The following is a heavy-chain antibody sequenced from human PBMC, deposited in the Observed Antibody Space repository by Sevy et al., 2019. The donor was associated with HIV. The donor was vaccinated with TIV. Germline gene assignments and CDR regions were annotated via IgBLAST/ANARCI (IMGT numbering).Heavy chain of an antibody. Sequence: GGSLRLSCAASGFPFSSYEMNWVRQAPGRGLEWISYISNTGNTISYSDSVRGRFTVSRDNAKNSLFLHMNSLRAEDTATYYCARDLPPSATTVAHFDYWVRGTLVTVSS. D-gene: IGHD4-17*01. CDR2: ISNTGNTI. CDR1: GFPFSSYE. V-gene: IGHV3-48*03. CDR3: ARDLPPSATTVAHFDY. J-gene: IGHJ4*02.